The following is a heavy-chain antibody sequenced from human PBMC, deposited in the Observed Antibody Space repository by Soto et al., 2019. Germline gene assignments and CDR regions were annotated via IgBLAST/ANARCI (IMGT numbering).Heavy chain of an antibody. V-gene: IGHV3-30*18. Sequence: QVQLVESGGGVVQPGRSLRLSCAASGFTFSSYGMHWVRQAPGKGLEWVAVISYDGSNKYYADSVKGRFTISRDNSKNTLYLQMNSLRAVDTAVYYCAKSPLSVTSSYYFDYWGQGTLVTVSS. CDR2: ISYDGSNK. CDR1: GFTFSSYG. J-gene: IGHJ4*02. D-gene: IGHD4-17*01. CDR3: AKSPLSVTSSYYFDY.